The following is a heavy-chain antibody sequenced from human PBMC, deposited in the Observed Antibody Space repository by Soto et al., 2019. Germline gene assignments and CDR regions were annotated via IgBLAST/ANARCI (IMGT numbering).Heavy chain of an antibody. Sequence: SGPTLVNPTQTLTLTCTFSGFSLSTSGMCVSWIRQPPGKALEWLALIDWDDDKYYSTSLKTRLTISKDTSKNQVVLTMTNMDPVDTATYXCARTLRDGYNNYYFDYWGQGTLVTVSS. D-gene: IGHD4-4*01. CDR3: ARTLRDGYNNYYFDY. CDR2: IDWDDDK. J-gene: IGHJ4*02. V-gene: IGHV2-70*01. CDR1: GFSLSTSGMC.